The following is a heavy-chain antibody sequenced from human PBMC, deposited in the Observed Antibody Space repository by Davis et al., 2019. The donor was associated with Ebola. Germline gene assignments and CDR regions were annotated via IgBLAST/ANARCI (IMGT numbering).Heavy chain of an antibody. Sequence: PSETLSLTCTVSGGSISRGGSYWTWIRQHPGKGLEWIGYIYDSGSTYYKPSLKSRVTISLDTSKNQFSLNLYSVTAADTAVYYCARDLRYDSSGYDYYLYRDVWGKGTTVTGSS. CDR1: GGSISRGGSY. CDR3: ARDLRYDSSGYDYYLYRDV. J-gene: IGHJ6*03. D-gene: IGHD3-22*01. CDR2: IYDSGST. V-gene: IGHV4-31*03.